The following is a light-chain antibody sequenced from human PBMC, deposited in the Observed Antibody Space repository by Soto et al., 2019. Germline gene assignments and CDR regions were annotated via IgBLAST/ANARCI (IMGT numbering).Light chain of an antibody. V-gene: IGLV2-23*01. Sequence: QSALTQPASVSGSPGQSITISCTGTSSDVGNYNLVSWYQQHPGKAPKLMIYEGSKRPSGVSNRFSGSKSGNTASPTISILQAEDEADYYCCSYAGSSTYVFGTGTKLTVL. CDR1: SSDVGNYNL. J-gene: IGLJ1*01. CDR2: EGS. CDR3: CSYAGSSTYV.